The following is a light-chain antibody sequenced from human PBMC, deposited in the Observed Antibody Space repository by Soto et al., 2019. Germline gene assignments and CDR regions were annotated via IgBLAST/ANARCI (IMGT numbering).Light chain of an antibody. CDR1: DSNIGINS. CDR3: AAWDAYLSACV. CDR2: YNN. Sequence: QSVLTQPPSASGTAGQVVTISCSGGDSNIGINSVYWYQHLPRMAPKLLIYYNNQRPSGVPDRFSGSRSGTSASLAIVGLRSEDEAVYYCAAWDAYLSACVFGNGTKVTVX. J-gene: IGLJ1*01. V-gene: IGLV1-47*02.